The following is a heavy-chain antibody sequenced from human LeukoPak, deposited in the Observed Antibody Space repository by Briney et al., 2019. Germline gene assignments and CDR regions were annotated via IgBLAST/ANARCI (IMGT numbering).Heavy chain of an antibody. CDR3: ARVLSMSGSYAMYAY. Sequence: ASVKVSCKASGYTFTSYYMHWVRQAPGQGLEWMGWMNPNSGNTGYAQKFQGRVTMTRNTSISTAYMELSSLRSEDTAVYYCARVLSMSGSYAMYAYWGQGTLVTVSS. CDR1: GYTFTSYY. CDR2: MNPNSGNT. V-gene: IGHV1-8*02. D-gene: IGHD1-26*01. J-gene: IGHJ4*02.